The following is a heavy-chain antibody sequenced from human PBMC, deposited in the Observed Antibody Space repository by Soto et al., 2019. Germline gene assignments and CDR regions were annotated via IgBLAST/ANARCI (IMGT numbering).Heavy chain of an antibody. Sequence: GGSLRLSCAASGFTFTGYAMSWVRQAPGKGLEWVSGISGSGSSTDYADSVKGRFIISRDSSNNTVYLQMNSLTAEDTAMYYCAKSIIAAGTYHFDNWGQGALVTVAS. CDR2: ISGSGSST. CDR3: AKSIIAAGTYHFDN. J-gene: IGHJ4*02. CDR1: GFTFTGYA. V-gene: IGHV3-23*01. D-gene: IGHD6-13*01.